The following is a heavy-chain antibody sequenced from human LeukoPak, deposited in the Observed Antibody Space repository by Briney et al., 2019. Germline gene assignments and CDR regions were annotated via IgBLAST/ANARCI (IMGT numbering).Heavy chain of an antibody. Sequence: GGSLRLSCAPSGFTFSTYSMNWVGKAPGKGLEWVSSFSSSSSYIYYADSVKGRFTISRDNAKDSLYLQMNALRAEDTAVYYCARDRSASIAVVTAEIDYWGQGTLVTVSS. V-gene: IGHV3-21*01. CDR1: GFTFSTYS. J-gene: IGHJ4*02. D-gene: IGHD6-19*01. CDR2: FSSSSSYI. CDR3: ARDRSASIAVVTAEIDY.